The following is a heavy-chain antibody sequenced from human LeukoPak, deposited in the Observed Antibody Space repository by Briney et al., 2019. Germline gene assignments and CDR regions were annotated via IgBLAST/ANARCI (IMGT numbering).Heavy chain of an antibody. CDR3: ARTLHGFYYYYYYYMDV. CDR1: GGSISSSSYY. V-gene: IGHV4-61*03. CDR2: IYYSGST. J-gene: IGHJ6*03. Sequence: SETLSLTCTVSGGSISSSSYYWGWIRQPPGKGLEGVGYIYYSGSTNYNPSLKSRVTISVDTAKNHFSLKLSSVPAADTAVYYCARTLHGFYYYYYYYMDVWGKGTTVTVSS. D-gene: IGHD2/OR15-2a*01.